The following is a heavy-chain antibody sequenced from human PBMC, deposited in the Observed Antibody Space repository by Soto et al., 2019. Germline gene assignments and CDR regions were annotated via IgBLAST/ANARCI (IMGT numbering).Heavy chain of an antibody. D-gene: IGHD2-21*01. V-gene: IGHV1-24*01. J-gene: IGHJ1*01. Sequence: ASVKGSCQVSGYTPTELSMHWVGQAPGKGLEWMGGFDPEDGETIYAQKFQGRVTMTEDTSTDTAYMELSSLRSEDTAVYYCATRVIDYFSEYFQHWGQGTLVTVSS. CDR3: ATRVIDYFSEYFQH. CDR1: GYTPTELS. CDR2: FDPEDGET.